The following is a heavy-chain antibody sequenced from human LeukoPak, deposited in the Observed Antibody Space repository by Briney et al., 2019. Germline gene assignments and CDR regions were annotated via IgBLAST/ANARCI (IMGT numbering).Heavy chain of an antibody. D-gene: IGHD6-13*01. J-gene: IGHJ4*02. Sequence: GGSLRLSCAASGLTFSSYAMSWVRQAPGKGLEWVSAISGSGGSTYYADSVKGRFTISRDNSKNTLYLQMNSLRAEDTADYYCLGSNIAAVWGQGTLVTDSS. CDR2: ISGSGGST. CDR3: LGSNIAAV. CDR1: GLTFSSYA. V-gene: IGHV3-23*01.